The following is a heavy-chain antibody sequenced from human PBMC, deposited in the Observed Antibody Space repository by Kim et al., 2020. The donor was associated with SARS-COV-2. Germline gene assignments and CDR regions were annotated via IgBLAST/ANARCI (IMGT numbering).Heavy chain of an antibody. D-gene: IGHD6-19*01. CDR3: NYDPSGRFLEDYFDY. V-gene: IGHV3-73*01. Sequence: GGSLKLSCAASGFTFSGSAMHWVRQASGKGLEWVGRIRSKANSYANAYAASGRGSFTIARDESKNTPYMNMNSLKTAATDEYSCNYDPSGRFLEDYFDY. J-gene: IGHJ4*01. CDR2: IRSKANSYAN. CDR1: GFTFSGSA.